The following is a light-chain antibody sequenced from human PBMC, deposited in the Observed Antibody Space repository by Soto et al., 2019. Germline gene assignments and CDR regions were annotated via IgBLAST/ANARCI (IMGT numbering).Light chain of an antibody. Sequence: EIVLTQSPDTLSLSPGEGATLFCRASQRVDNNHLAWYQQKPGQAPRPLIYGASSRATGIPDRFSGSGSGTDFTLTISRLEPEDFAVYYCQQYGTSLMITFGQGTRLEIK. V-gene: IGKV3-20*01. CDR1: QRVDNNH. J-gene: IGKJ5*01. CDR3: QQYGTSLMIT. CDR2: GAS.